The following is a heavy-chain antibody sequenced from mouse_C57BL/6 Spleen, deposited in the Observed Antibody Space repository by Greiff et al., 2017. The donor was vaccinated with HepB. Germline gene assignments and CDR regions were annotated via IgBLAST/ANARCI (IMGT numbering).Heavy chain of an antibody. J-gene: IGHJ1*03. D-gene: IGHD2-3*01. CDR3: AREDYDGYYVNWYFDV. CDR1: GFTFSDYG. V-gene: IGHV5-17*01. CDR2: ISSGSSTI. Sequence: EVQGVESGGGLVKPGGSLKLSCAASGFTFSDYGMHWVRQAPEKGLEWVAYISSGSSTIYYADTVKGRFTISRDNAKNTLFLQMTSLRSEDTAMYYCAREDYDGYYVNWYFDVWGTGTTVTVSS.